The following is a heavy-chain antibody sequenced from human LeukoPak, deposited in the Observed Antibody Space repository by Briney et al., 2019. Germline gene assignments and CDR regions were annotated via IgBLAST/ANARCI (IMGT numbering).Heavy chain of an antibody. J-gene: IGHJ6*02. CDR3: ARDGGFGETYGMDV. Sequence: PSQTLSLTCTVSGGSISSGGYYWGWIRQPPGKGLEWIGYIYHSGSTYYNPSLKSRVTISVDRSKNQFSLKLSSVTAADTAVYYCARDGGFGETYGMDVWGQGTTVTVSS. D-gene: IGHD3-10*01. V-gene: IGHV4-30-2*01. CDR2: IYHSGST. CDR1: GGSISSGGYY.